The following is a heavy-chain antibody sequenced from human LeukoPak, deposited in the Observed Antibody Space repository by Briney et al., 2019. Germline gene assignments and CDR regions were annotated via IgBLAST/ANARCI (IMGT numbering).Heavy chain of an antibody. V-gene: IGHV3-21*04. Sequence: GGSLRLSCAASGFSFSDYAMDWVRQAPGKGLEWVSAISSNSAYIFYADSVKGRFTISRDNAKNSLYLQMNSLRAEDTALYYCARDLRVVITGSFDSWGQGTLVTVSS. D-gene: IGHD3-22*01. J-gene: IGHJ4*02. CDR1: GFSFSDYA. CDR3: ARDLRVVITGSFDS. CDR2: ISSNSAYI.